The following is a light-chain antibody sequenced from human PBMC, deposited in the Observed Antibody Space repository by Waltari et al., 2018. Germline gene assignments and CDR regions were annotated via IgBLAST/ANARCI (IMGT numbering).Light chain of an antibody. J-gene: IGLJ2*01. CDR3: QTWGTGTVV. Sequence: QLVLTQSPSASASLGASVKLTCTLSRGHSTYPIAWHQQQPEKGPRYLMRVNSDGTHSKGDGIPDRCSGSTSGGERHLTISSLQSEDEADYYCQTWGTGTVVFGGGTKLTVL. V-gene: IGLV4-69*01. CDR1: RGHSTYP. CDR2: VNSDGTH.